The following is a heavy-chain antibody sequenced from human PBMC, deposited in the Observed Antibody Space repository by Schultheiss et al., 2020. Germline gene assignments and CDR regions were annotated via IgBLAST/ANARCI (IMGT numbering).Heavy chain of an antibody. J-gene: IGHJ4*02. D-gene: IGHD3-22*01. Sequence: GGSLRLSCAASGFTFSSYDMHWVRQATGKGLEWVSAIGTAGDPYYPGSVKGRFTISRDNAKNSLYLQMNSLRAEDTALYYCAKAYYYDSSGYQSYYFDYWGQGTLVTVSS. CDR1: GFTFSSYD. CDR2: IGTAGDP. CDR3: AKAYYYDSSGYQSYYFDY. V-gene: IGHV3-13*05.